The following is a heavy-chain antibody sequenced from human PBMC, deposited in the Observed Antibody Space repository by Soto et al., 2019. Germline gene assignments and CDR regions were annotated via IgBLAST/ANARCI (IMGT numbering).Heavy chain of an antibody. Sequence: PGGSLRLSCAASGVTFSSYAMSWVRQAPGKGLEWVSAISGSGGSTYYADSVKGRFTISRDNSKNTLYLQMNSLRAEDTAVYYCAKGKRNSQSAAAGIVYYFDYWGQGTLVTVSS. CDR2: ISGSGGST. V-gene: IGHV3-23*01. CDR1: GVTFSSYA. J-gene: IGHJ4*02. CDR3: AKGKRNSQSAAAGIVYYFDY. D-gene: IGHD6-13*01.